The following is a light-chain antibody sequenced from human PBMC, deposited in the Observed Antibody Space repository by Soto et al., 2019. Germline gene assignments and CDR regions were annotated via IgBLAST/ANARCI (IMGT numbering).Light chain of an antibody. J-gene: IGLJ2*01. CDR3: CSYAGSSTVV. CDR2: EGS. V-gene: IGLV2-23*01. Sequence: QSALTQPASVSGSPGQSITIPCTGTSSDVGSYNLVSWYQQHPGKAPKLMIYEGSKRPSGVSNRSSGSKSGNTASLTISGLQAEDEADYYCCSYAGSSTVVFGGGTKVTVL. CDR1: SSDVGSYNL.